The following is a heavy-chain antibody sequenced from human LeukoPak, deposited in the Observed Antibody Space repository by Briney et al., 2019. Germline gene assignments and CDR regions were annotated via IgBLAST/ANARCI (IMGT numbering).Heavy chain of an antibody. CDR1: GGSISSSTYY. Sequence: SETLSLTCTVSGGSISSSTYYWGWIRQPLGKGLEWIGRIYTSGSTNYNPSLKSRVTISVDTSKNQFSLKLSSVTAADTAVYYCAREHWIAAFDIWGQGTMVTVSS. D-gene: IGHD2-21*01. J-gene: IGHJ3*02. CDR3: AREHWIAAFDI. CDR2: IYTSGST. V-gene: IGHV4-39*07.